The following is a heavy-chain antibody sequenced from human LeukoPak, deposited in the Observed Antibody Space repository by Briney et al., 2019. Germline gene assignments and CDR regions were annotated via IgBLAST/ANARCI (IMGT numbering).Heavy chain of an antibody. CDR1: GFTLSSYG. V-gene: IGHV3-30*03. CDR3: ARLIVVVAATPPEDAFDI. CDR2: ISYDGSNK. D-gene: IGHD2-15*01. Sequence: GGSLRLSCAASGFTLSSYGMHWVRRAPGKGLEWVAVISYDGSNKYYADSVKGRFTISRDNSKNTLYLQMNSLRAEDTAVYYCARLIVVVAATPPEDAFDIWGQGTMVTVSS. J-gene: IGHJ3*02.